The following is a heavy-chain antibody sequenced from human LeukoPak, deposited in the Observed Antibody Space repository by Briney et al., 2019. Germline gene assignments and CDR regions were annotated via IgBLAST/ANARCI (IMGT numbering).Heavy chain of an antibody. CDR2: IYTSGST. CDR3: ARLGYCSSTSCYRGAFDI. V-gene: IGHV4-61*02. Sequence: SETLSLTCTVSGGSISSSSYYWSWIRQPAGKGLEWIGRIYTSGSTNYNPSLKSRVTKSVDTSKNQFSLKLSSVTAADTAVYYCARLGYCSSTSCYRGAFDIWGQGTMVTVSS. CDR1: GGSISSSSYY. D-gene: IGHD2-2*02. J-gene: IGHJ3*02.